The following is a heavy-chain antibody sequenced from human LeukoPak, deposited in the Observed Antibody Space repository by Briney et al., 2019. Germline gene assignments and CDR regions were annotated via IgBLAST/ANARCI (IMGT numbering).Heavy chain of an antibody. V-gene: IGHV1-2*02. D-gene: IGHD6-19*01. Sequence: ASVKVSCKASGYTFTGYYIHWVRQAPGQGLEWMGWISPTSGGTNYGQKFQGRLTMTRDTSISTAYMELSRLTSDDTAVYYCARIPVAATAAYFHFWGQGTLVSVSS. CDR1: GYTFTGYY. CDR2: ISPTSGGT. J-gene: IGHJ1*01. CDR3: ARIPVAATAAYFHF.